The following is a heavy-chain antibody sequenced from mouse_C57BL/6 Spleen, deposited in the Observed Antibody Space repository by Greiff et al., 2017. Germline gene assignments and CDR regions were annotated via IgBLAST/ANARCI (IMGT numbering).Heavy chain of an antibody. J-gene: IGHJ3*01. CDR3: ARGYYGSGAWFAY. Sequence: EVQLQQSGPELVKPGASVKMSCKASGYTFTDYNMHWVKQSHGKSLEWIGYINPNNGGTSYNQKFKGKATLTVNKSSSTAYMELRSLTSEESAVYYCARGYYGSGAWFAYWGQGTLVTVSA. D-gene: IGHD1-1*01. CDR1: GYTFTDYN. V-gene: IGHV1-22*01. CDR2: INPNNGGT.